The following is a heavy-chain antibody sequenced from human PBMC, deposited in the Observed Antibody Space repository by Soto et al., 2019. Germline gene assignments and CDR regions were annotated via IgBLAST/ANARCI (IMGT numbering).Heavy chain of an antibody. D-gene: IGHD2-15*01. CDR1: GGSISSYY. V-gene: IGHV4-59*01. CDR3: ASGVVVAATGAFDI. J-gene: IGHJ3*02. CDR2: IYYSGST. Sequence: PSETLSLTCTVSGGSISSYYWSWIRQPPGKGLEWIGYIYYSGSTNYNPSLKSRVTISVDTSKNQFSLKLSSVTAADTAVYYCASGVVVAATGAFDIWGQGTMVTVS.